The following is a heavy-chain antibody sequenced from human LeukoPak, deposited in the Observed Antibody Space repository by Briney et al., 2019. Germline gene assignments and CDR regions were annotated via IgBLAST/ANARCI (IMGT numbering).Heavy chain of an antibody. J-gene: IGHJ4*02. CDR1: GGSFSGYY. V-gene: IGHV4-34*01. CDR2: INHSGST. CDR3: ARYGAAYYFDY. Sequence: SETLSLTCAVYGGSFSGYYWSWIRQPPGKGLEWIGEINHSGSTNYNPSLKSRVTISVDTSKNQFSLKLSSVTAADTAVYYCARYGAAYYFDYWGQGTLVTVS. D-gene: IGHD4/OR15-4a*01.